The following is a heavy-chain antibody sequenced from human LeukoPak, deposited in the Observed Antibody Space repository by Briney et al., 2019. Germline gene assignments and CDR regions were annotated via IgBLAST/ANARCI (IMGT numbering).Heavy chain of an antibody. CDR3: ARDSARGGYGDDYFDY. J-gene: IGHJ4*02. D-gene: IGHD4-17*01. Sequence: PSETLSLTCTVSDYSISSNYYWGWIRQPPGKGLEWIGSISHSGRTYYNPSLKSRVTISVDKSKNQFSLKVTSVTAAEAAMYYCARDSARGGYGDDYFDYWGQGTLVTVST. CDR1: DYSISSNYY. V-gene: IGHV4-38-2*02. CDR2: ISHSGRT.